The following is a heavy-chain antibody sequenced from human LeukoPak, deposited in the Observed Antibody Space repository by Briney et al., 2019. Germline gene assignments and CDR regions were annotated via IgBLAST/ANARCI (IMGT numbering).Heavy chain of an antibody. V-gene: IGHV3-21*01. CDR2: ISSSSSYI. CDR3: ARANYDFWSGYYDSKYFDY. D-gene: IGHD3-3*01. J-gene: IGHJ4*02. Sequence: GGSLRLSCAASGFTFSSYSMNWVRQAPGKGLEWVSSISSSSSYIYYADSVKGRFTISRDNAKNSLHLQMNSLRAEDTAVYYCARANYDFWSGYYDSKYFDYWGQGTLVTVSS. CDR1: GFTFSSYS.